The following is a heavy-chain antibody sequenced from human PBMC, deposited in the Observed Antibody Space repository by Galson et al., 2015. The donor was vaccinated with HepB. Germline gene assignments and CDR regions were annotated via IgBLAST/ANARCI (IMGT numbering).Heavy chain of an antibody. D-gene: IGHD5-18*01. CDR1: GGSISSSSYY. CDR3: ARRSVDTGILDY. CDR2: IYYSGSA. V-gene: IGHV4-39*01. J-gene: IGHJ4*02. Sequence: CTVSGGSISSSSYYWGWIRQPPGQGLEWIGIIYYSGSAYYNPSLKGRVTISVDTSNNQFSLTLNSVTAADTAVYYCARRSVDTGILDYWGQGTLVTVSS.